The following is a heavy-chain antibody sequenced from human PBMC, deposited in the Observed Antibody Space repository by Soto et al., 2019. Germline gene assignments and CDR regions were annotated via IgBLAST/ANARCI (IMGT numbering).Heavy chain of an antibody. J-gene: IGHJ5*02. CDR3: ARLRLGNWFDP. CDR2: IYYSGST. D-gene: IGHD3-16*01. V-gene: IGHV4-59*01. CDR1: GGSISSYY. Sequence: PSETLSLTCTVSGGSISSYYWSWIRQPPGKGLEWIGYIYYSGSTNYNPSLKSRVTISVDTSKNQFSLKLSSVTAADTAVYYCARLRLGNWFDPWGQGTLVTVSS.